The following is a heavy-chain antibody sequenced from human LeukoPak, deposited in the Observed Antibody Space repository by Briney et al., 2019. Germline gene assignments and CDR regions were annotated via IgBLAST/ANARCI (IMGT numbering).Heavy chain of an antibody. D-gene: IGHD3-22*01. CDR3: ARDRAVYSDSRGYYPDAFDI. CDR2: ISRRSNYI. V-gene: IGHV3-21*01. Sequence: PGGSLRLSCAASGFTFSSYNMNWVRQAPGKGLEWVSSISRRSNYIYIADSLKGRFTISRDNAKNSLYLQMNSLRAEDTAMYYCARDRAVYSDSRGYYPDAFDIWGQGTMVTVSS. CDR1: GFTFSSYN. J-gene: IGHJ3*02.